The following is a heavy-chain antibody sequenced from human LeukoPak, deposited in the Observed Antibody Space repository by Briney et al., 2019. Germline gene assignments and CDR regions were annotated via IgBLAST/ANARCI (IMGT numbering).Heavy chain of an antibody. CDR1: GYTFTGHY. Sequence: ASVKVSCKASGYTFTGHYMNWVRLAPGQGLEWMGWINPTGGTTYAQKFQDRVTMTRDTSINTAYMELSGLRSDNTAVYYCARDLGWSSSHWGQGTLVTVSS. D-gene: IGHD6-6*01. CDR3: ARDLGWSSSH. J-gene: IGHJ4*02. CDR2: INPTGGT. V-gene: IGHV1-2*02.